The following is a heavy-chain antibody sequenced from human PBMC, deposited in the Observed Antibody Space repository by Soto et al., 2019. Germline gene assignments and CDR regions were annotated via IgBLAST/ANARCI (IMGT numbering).Heavy chain of an antibody. V-gene: IGHV4-31*03. Sequence: QVQLQESGPGLVKPSQTLSLTCTVSGGSISSGGHHWSWIRQHPGKGLEWIGYIYYSGNTYYNPTLKKRVTISEDTSKNQFSLKLSSVTAADTAVYYCARGAMAAITAYHYYYDMDVWGQGTTVTVSS. CDR3: ARGAMAAITAYHYYYDMDV. CDR1: GGSISSGGHH. CDR2: IYYSGNT. J-gene: IGHJ6*02. D-gene: IGHD5-12*01.